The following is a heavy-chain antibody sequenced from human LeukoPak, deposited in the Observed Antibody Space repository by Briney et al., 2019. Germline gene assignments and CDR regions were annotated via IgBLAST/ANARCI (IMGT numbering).Heavy chain of an antibody. D-gene: IGHD3-3*01. J-gene: IGHJ4*02. V-gene: IGHV3-23*01. CDR3: AEEGSITIFGVVLLDY. CDR2: ISGSGGST. CDR1: GFTFSTYS. Sequence: PGGSLRLSCAASGFTFSTYSMSWVRQAPGKGLEWVSSISGSGGSTYYADSVKGRFTMSRDNSKNTLYLQMNSLRAEDTAVYYCAEEGSITIFGVVLLDYWGQGTLVPVSS.